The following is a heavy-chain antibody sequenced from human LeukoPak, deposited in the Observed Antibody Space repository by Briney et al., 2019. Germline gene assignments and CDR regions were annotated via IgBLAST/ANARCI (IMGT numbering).Heavy chain of an antibody. CDR3: ARLGGATRRGYYFDY. CDR1: GGSISSSSHY. V-gene: IGHV4-39*07. D-gene: IGHD1-26*01. J-gene: IGHJ4*02. CDR2: IYYSGST. Sequence: SETLSLTCAVSGGSISSSSHYWGWIRQPPGKGLEWIGSIYYSGSTYYNPSLKSRVTISVDTSKNQFSLKLSSVTAADTAVYYCARLGGATRRGYYFDYWGQGTLVTVSS.